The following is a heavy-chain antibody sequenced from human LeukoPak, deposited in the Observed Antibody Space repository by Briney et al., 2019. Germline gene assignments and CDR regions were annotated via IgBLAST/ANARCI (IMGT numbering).Heavy chain of an antibody. V-gene: IGHV3-53*01. D-gene: IGHD2-21*01. Sequence: PGGSLRLSCAASGFTVSSNYMSWVRQAPGKGLEWVSVIYSGGSTYYADSVKGRFTTSRDNSKNTLYLQMNSLRAEDTAVYYCAKDFRIGYSAHFDYWGQGALVTVSS. CDR1: GFTVSSNY. CDR3: AKDFRIGYSAHFDY. J-gene: IGHJ4*02. CDR2: IYSGGST.